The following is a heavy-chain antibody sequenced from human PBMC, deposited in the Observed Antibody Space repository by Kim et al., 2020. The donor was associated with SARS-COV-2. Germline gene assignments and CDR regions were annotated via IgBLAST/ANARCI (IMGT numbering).Heavy chain of an antibody. CDR2: ISYDGSNE. CDR1: GFRFSDHA. V-gene: IGHV3-30*14. J-gene: IGHJ6*02. Sequence: GGSLRLSCAVSGFRFSDHAMNWVRQAPGKGLEWVAVISYDGSNEYFADSLKGRFTISRDNSKNTLFLLMNSLRPEDTAVYYCARDSYGMDVWGQGTTVTVSS. CDR3: ARDSYGMDV.